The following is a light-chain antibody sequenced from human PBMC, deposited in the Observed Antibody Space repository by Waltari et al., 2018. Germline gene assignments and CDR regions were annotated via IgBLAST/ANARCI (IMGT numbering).Light chain of an antibody. CDR3: SSYTTSDTLI. CDR2: GVT. J-gene: IGLJ2*01. Sequence: QSALTQPASVSGSPGQSLTIPCPGTSSDVGGYHAVPWYQQPPGGAPRLMIYGVTNRPSGVSIRFSGSKSGNTASLTISGLQPEDEAYYYCSSYTTSDTLIFAGGTKLTVL. V-gene: IGLV2-14*03. CDR1: SSDVGGYHA.